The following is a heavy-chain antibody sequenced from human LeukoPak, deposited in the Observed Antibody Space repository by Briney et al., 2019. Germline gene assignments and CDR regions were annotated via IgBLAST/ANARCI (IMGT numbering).Heavy chain of an antibody. V-gene: IGHV3-30*18. CDR1: GFTFSTYW. CDR3: AKVQLERRELLPNFGY. D-gene: IGHD1-1*01. Sequence: GGSLRLSCAASGFTFSTYWMHWVRQAPGKGLEWVAVMSYDGRNTYYADSVKGRFTISRDNSKNTLYLQMNSLRVEDTAVYYCAKVQLERRELLPNFGYWGQGTLVTVSS. J-gene: IGHJ4*02. CDR2: MSYDGRNT.